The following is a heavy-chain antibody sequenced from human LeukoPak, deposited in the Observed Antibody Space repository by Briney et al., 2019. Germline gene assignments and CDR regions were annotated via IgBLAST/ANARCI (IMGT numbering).Heavy chain of an antibody. CDR1: GYTFTGYY. CDR3: ARERIKYYYDSSGIFDY. D-gene: IGHD3-22*01. V-gene: IGHV1-2*06. J-gene: IGHJ4*02. CDR2: INPNSGGT. Sequence: ASVKVSCKASGYTFTGYYMHWVRQAPGQGLEWMGRINPNSGGTNYAQKFQGRVTMTRDTSISTAYMELSRLRSDDTAVYYCARERIKYYYDSSGIFDYWGQGTLVTVSS.